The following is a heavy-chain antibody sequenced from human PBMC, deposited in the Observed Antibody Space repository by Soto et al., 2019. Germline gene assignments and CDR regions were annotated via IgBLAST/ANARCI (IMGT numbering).Heavy chain of an antibody. CDR1: GGTFSSYA. D-gene: IGHD3-3*01. Sequence: ASVKVSCKASGGTFSSYAISWVRQAPGQGLEWMGGIIPIFGTANYAQKFQGRVTITADKSTSTAYMELSSLRSEDTAVYYCATITNRNFNQEGWFDPWGQGTLVTVSS. CDR3: ATITNRNFNQEGWFDP. J-gene: IGHJ5*02. CDR2: IIPIFGTA. V-gene: IGHV1-69*06.